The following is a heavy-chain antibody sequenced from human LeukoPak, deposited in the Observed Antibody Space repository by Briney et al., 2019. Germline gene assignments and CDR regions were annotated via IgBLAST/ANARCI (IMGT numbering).Heavy chain of an antibody. J-gene: IGHJ6*03. CDR3: ARVEITIFGVVTDYYYYYMDV. CDR2: ISAYNGNT. CDR1: GYTFTSYG. D-gene: IGHD3-3*01. V-gene: IGHV1-18*01. Sequence: ASVKASCKASGYTFTSYGISWVRQAPGQGLEWMGWISAYNGNTNYAQKLQGRVTMTTDTSTSTAYMELRSLRSDDTAVYYCARVEITIFGVVTDYYYYYMDVWGKGTTVTVSS.